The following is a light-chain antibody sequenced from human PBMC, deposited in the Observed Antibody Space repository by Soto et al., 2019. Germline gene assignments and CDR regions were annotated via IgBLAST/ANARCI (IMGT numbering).Light chain of an antibody. Sequence: DIQMTQSPSSLSASVGDRVTITCQASQDISNYLNWYQHKPGKAPKILIYDASTLETGVPSRFSGSGSGTDFTFTISSLQPEDIATYSCQQYYNLPITFGQGTRLEIK. J-gene: IGKJ5*01. CDR3: QQYYNLPIT. V-gene: IGKV1-33*01. CDR1: QDISNY. CDR2: DAS.